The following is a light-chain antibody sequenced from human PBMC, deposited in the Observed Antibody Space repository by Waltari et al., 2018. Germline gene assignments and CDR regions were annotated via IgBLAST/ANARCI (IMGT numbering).Light chain of an antibody. CDR1: HDISNY. CDR2: DAC. CDR3: QQFDNLVYT. Sequence: DIQMTQSPSSLSASVGDRVTITCQASHDISNYLNWYQQKPGKAPKLLIYDACNLETGVPSRFSGSGSGTDFSFTISSLQPEDIATYYCQQFDNLVYTFGQGTKVEMK. V-gene: IGKV1-33*01. J-gene: IGKJ2*01.